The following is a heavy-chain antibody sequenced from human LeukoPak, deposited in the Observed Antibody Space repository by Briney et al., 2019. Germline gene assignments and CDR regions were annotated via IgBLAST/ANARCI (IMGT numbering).Heavy chain of an antibody. J-gene: IGHJ4*02. CDR2: TYSRSKRYN. V-gene: IGHV6-1*01. CDR3: ARDIIAVGGFDY. Sequence: SQTLSLTCVVSGDSVSNNNAAWNWIRQSPSGGLEWLGRTYSRSKRYNDYAVSVKSRITISPDTSKNQYSLQLNSVTPDDTAVYFCARDIIAVGGFDYWGQGTLVTVSS. D-gene: IGHD6-19*01. CDR1: GDSVSNNNAA.